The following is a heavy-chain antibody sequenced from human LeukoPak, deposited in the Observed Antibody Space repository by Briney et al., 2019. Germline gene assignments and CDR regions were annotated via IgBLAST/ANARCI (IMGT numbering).Heavy chain of an antibody. CDR3: ACRLYGSGSYYFDY. J-gene: IGHJ4*02. V-gene: IGHV1-69*04. Sequence: EASVKVSCKASGGTFSSYAISWVRQAPGQGLEWMGRIIPILGIANYAQKFQGRVTITADKSTSTAYMELCSLRSEDTAVYYCACRLYGSGSYYFDYWGQGTLVTVSS. D-gene: IGHD3-10*01. CDR1: GGTFSSYA. CDR2: IIPILGIA.